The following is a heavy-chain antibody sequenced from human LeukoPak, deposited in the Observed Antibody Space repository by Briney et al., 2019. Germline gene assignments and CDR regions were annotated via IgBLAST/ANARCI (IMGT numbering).Heavy chain of an antibody. D-gene: IGHD3-10*01. CDR2: ISSSSSYI. CDR3: ARGNLPTYYYGSGSYNAFDI. CDR1: GFTFSSYS. Sequence: GGSLRLSCAASGFTFSSYSMNWVRQAPGKGLEWVSSISSSSSYIYYADSVKGRFTISRDNAKNSLYLQMNSLRAEDTAVYYCARGNLPTYYYGSGSYNAFDIWGQGTMVIVSS. J-gene: IGHJ3*02. V-gene: IGHV3-21*01.